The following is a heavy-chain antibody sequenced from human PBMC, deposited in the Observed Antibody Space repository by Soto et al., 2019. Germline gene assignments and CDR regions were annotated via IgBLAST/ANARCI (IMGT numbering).Heavy chain of an antibody. Sequence: QVQLVQSGAEVKKPGSSVKVSCKASGGTFSSYAISWVRQAPGQGIEWMGGIIPIFGTANYAQTFQGRVTITADESTSTAYLELSSLRSEDTAVYYCARRSRYHLLWSQNYCYYGMDGWGQGYTVTVSS. CDR2: IIPIFGTA. D-gene: IGHD2-2*01. J-gene: IGHJ6*02. CDR1: GGTFSSYA. CDR3: ARRSRYHLLWSQNYCYYGMDG. V-gene: IGHV1-69*01.